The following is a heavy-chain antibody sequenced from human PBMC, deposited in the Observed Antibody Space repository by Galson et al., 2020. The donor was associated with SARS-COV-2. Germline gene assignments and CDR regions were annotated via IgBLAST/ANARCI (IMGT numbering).Heavy chain of an antibody. Sequence: ETSETLSLTCTITRGSISTYYWSWIRQPPGKGLEWIGRIYYSGSTNYNPSLKSRVTISLGTPNNQFSLKLNSVTAADTAVYYCAKLAEGRRSSEDYWGQGTLVTVSS. D-gene: IGHD1-26*01. CDR2: IYYSGST. J-gene: IGHJ4*02. CDR1: RGSISTYY. CDR3: AKLAEGRRSSEDY. V-gene: IGHV4-59*08.